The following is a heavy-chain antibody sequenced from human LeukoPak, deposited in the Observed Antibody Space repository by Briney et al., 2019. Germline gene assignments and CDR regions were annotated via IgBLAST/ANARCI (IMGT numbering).Heavy chain of an antibody. J-gene: IGHJ3*02. V-gene: IGHV5-51*01. Sequence: GESLKISCKGSGYSFTTYWIAWVRQMPGKGPEWMGIIYPGESDTRYSQSFQGQVTISADKSISTAYLQWSSLKASDTAMYYCARKSGRAFDIWGQGTMVTVSS. CDR3: ARKSGRAFDI. D-gene: IGHD2-15*01. CDR1: GYSFTTYW. CDR2: IYPGESDT.